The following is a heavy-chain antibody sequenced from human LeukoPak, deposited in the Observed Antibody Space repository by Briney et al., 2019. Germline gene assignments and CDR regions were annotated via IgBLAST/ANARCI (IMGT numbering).Heavy chain of an antibody. D-gene: IGHD3-10*01. J-gene: IGHJ3*02. Sequence: GSLRLSCAASGFTFSSYAMSWIRQPPGKTLEWIGGIYSSGSTYYNPSLKSRVIIIIDTPKNHFSLTLSSVTAADTAVYYCARSDGYGLVGIWGQGTMVTVSS. CDR3: ARSDGYGLVGI. CDR2: IYSSGST. V-gene: IGHV4-59*12. CDR1: GFTFSSYA.